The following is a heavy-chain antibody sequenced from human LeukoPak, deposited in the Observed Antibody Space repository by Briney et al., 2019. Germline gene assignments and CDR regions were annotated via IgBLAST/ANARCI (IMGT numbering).Heavy chain of an antibody. CDR1: GGSISSYY. Sequence: ASETLSLTCSVSGGSISSYYWSWIRQPPGKGLEWIGYIYYSGSTNYNPSLKSRVTISVDTSKNQCSLKLSSVTAADTAVYYCARSSAYCSGGSCYLSPQYYYYMDVWGKGTTVTVSS. D-gene: IGHD2-15*01. CDR3: ARSSAYCSGGSCYLSPQYYYYMDV. CDR2: IYYSGST. V-gene: IGHV4-59*01. J-gene: IGHJ6*03.